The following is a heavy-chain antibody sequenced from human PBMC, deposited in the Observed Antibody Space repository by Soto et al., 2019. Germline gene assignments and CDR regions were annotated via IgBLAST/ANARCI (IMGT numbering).Heavy chain of an antibody. V-gene: IGHV4-59*01. D-gene: IGHD3-3*01. CDR1: GDSISSYY. CDR2: IYYSGST. CDR3: AGGAEYYDFWSGYQNWFDP. J-gene: IGHJ5*02. Sequence: SETLSLTCTVSGDSISSYYLSWIRQPPGKGLEWIGYIYYSGSTNYNPSLKSRVTISVDTSKNQFSLRLSSVTAADTAVYYCAGGAEYYDFWSGYQNWFDPWGQGTLVTVSS.